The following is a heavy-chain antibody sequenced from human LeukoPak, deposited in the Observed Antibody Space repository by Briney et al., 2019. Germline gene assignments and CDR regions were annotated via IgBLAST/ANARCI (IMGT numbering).Heavy chain of an antibody. Sequence: GGSLRLSCVASGFTFSNYLMNWVRRAPGKGLEWVSGISHSGSSIYYADSVKGRFTISRDNSKNTLYLQMDRLRVEDTAVYYCAMALDYWGRGTLVTVSS. CDR2: ISHSGSSI. CDR1: GFTFSNYL. CDR3: AMALDY. J-gene: IGHJ4*02. V-gene: IGHV3-23*01.